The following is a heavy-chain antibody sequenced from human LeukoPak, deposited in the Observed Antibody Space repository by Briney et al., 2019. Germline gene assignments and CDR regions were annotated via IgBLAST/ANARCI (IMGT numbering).Heavy chain of an antibody. V-gene: IGHV3-23*01. D-gene: IGHD3-10*01. CDR2: ISGSGGST. CDR3: AKDLWTRSTSDYYGSGSSDG. Sequence: GGSLRLSCEASGLTFSSYAMSWVRQAPGKGLEWVSAISGSGGSTYYADSVKGRFTISRDNSKNTLYLQMNSLRAEDTAVYYCAKDLWTRSTSDYYGSGSSDGWGQGTLVTVSS. J-gene: IGHJ4*02. CDR1: GLTFSSYA.